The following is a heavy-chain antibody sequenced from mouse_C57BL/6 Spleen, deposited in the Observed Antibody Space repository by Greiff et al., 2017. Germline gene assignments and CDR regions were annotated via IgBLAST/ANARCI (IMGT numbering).Heavy chain of an antibody. Sequence: QVQLKESGPGLVQPSQSLSITCTVSGFSLTSYGVHWVRQSPGKGLEWLGVIWRGGSTDYNAAFMSRLSITKDNSKSQVFFKMNSLQADDTARYYCAKDDDYDDYAMDYWGQGTSVTVSS. CDR2: IWRGGST. J-gene: IGHJ4*01. D-gene: IGHD2-4*01. V-gene: IGHV2-5*01. CDR1: GFSLTSYG. CDR3: AKDDDYDDYAMDY.